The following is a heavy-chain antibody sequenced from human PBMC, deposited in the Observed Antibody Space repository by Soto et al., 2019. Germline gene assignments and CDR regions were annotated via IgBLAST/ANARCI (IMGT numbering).Heavy chain of an antibody. Sequence: TLSLTCTVSGASMSNYYGSWIRQPPGKGLEDIGYVYYTGNTNYNPSLKSRVTISVDPSKNQFSLRLNSVTTADTAIYYCARSGDTFGGVVWGRGILVTVSS. V-gene: IGHV4-59*01. CDR2: VYYTGNT. CDR1: GASMSNYY. D-gene: IGHD3-16*01. J-gene: IGHJ1*01. CDR3: ARSGDTFGGVV.